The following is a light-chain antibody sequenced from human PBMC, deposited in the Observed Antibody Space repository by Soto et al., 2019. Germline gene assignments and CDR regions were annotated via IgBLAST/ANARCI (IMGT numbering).Light chain of an antibody. CDR1: QSVARN. CDR2: DAS. V-gene: IGKV3-11*01. CDR3: QQRSNRPPVT. J-gene: IGKJ2*01. Sequence: EIVLTQSPATLSLSPGERATLSCRASQSVARNLAWYQKKPGQSPRLVIYDASNRAFGIPDRFSGSGSGTDFTLSISSLEPEDFADYYCQQRSNRPPVTFGQGTRLESK.